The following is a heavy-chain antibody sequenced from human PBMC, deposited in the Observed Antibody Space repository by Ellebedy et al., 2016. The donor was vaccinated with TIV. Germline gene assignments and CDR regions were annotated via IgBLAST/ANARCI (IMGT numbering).Heavy chain of an antibody. CDR1: GGSISSYY. CDR2: IYYSGST. Sequence: MPSDTLSLTCTVSGGSISSYYWSWIRQPPGKGLEWIGYIYYSGSTNYNPSLKSRVTISVDTSKNQFSLKLSSVTAADTAVYYCATWRVANWFDPWGQGTLVTVSS. V-gene: IGHV4-59*12. D-gene: IGHD2-15*01. J-gene: IGHJ5*02. CDR3: ATWRVANWFDP.